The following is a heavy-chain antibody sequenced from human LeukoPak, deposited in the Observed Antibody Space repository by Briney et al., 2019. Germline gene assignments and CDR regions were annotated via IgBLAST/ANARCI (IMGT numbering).Heavy chain of an antibody. CDR1: GGSISSSSYY. Sequence: PSETLSLTCTVSGGSISSSSYYWGWIRQPPGKGLEWIGSIYYSGSTYYNPSLKSRVTISVDTSKNQSSLKLSSVTAADTAVYYCARVGGDSSGYNLDYWGQGTLVTVSS. CDR3: ARVGGDSSGYNLDY. D-gene: IGHD3-22*01. CDR2: IYYSGST. J-gene: IGHJ4*02. V-gene: IGHV4-39*07.